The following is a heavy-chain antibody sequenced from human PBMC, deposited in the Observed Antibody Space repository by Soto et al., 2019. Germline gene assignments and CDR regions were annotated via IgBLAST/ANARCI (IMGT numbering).Heavy chain of an antibody. D-gene: IGHD6-13*01. CDR2: ISASGGLI. Sequence: EVQLLESGGGLVQPGGSLRLSCAASGFTFTNHAMSWVRQAPGKGLEWVSGISASGGLIYYADSVKGRFNMFRDNSKNTLYLQMNSLRAEDTAVYFCAKRQGIGAAAKNFDFWGQGTLVTVSS. CDR1: GFTFTNHA. J-gene: IGHJ4*02. CDR3: AKRQGIGAAAKNFDF. V-gene: IGHV3-23*01.